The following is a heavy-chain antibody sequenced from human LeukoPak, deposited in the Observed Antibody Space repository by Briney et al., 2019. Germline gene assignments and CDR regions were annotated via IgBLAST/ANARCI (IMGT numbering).Heavy chain of an antibody. Sequence: SETLSLTCAVYGGSFSGYYWSWIRQPPGKGLEWIGEINHSGSTNYNPSLKSRVTISVDTSKNQFSPKLSSVTAADTAVYYCASMGGGYGYGFWGQGTLVTVSS. CDR2: INHSGST. J-gene: IGHJ4*02. CDR1: GGSFSGYY. V-gene: IGHV4-34*01. CDR3: ASMGGGYGYGF. D-gene: IGHD5-18*01.